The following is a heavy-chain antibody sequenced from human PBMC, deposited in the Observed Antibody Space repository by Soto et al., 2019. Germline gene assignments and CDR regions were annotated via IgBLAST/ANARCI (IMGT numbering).Heavy chain of an antibody. V-gene: IGHV3-74*01. CDR1: GFLFNTYW. D-gene: IGHD2-21*01. CDR2: IKSDGSST. Sequence: EVQLVESGGGLVQPGGSLRLSCAASGFLFNTYWMFWVRQAPRKGLLWVSRIKSDGSSTNYTDSVKGRFTISRDNAKNPLDLQMTRLRAEDTAVYYCAIGGGDYNYLDYWGQGILVTVSS. CDR3: AIGGGDYNYLDY. J-gene: IGHJ4*02.